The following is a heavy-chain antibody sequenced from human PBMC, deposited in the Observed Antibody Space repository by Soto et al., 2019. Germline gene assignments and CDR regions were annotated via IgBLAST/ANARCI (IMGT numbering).Heavy chain of an antibody. CDR3: AKGGWYYDYVWGSYRYFSDAFDI. CDR2: IIGSGGST. J-gene: IGHJ3*02. D-gene: IGHD3-16*02. V-gene: IGHV3-23*01. CDR1: GXTFSSYS. Sequence: GSLILSCAVSGXTFSSYSMSWVRQAPGKGLEWVSSIIGSGGSTYYADSVNGRFTISRYNSNNTLYLQMNSLRAEDTAVYYCAKGGWYYDYVWGSYRYFSDAFDIWGQGTMGTVS.